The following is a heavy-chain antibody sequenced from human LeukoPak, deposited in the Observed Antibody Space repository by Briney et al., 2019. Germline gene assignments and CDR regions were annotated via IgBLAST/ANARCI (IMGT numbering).Heavy chain of an antibody. D-gene: IGHD4-17*01. CDR1: GFTFSSYS. CDR3: ARDRYYGDYPELVDY. J-gene: IGHJ4*02. Sequence: GGSLRLSCAASGFTFSSYSMNWVRQAPGKGLEWVSSISSSSSYIYYADSVKGRFTISRDNAKNSLYLQMNSLRAEDTAVYYCARDRYYGDYPELVDYWGQGTLVTVSS. CDR2: ISSSSSYI. V-gene: IGHV3-21*01.